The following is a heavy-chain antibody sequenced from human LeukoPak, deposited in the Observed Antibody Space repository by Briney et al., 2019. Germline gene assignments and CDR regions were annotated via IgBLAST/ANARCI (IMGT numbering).Heavy chain of an antibody. J-gene: IGHJ4*02. Sequence: GGSLRLSCVASGFAVGSNYMSWVRQAPGKGLEWVSRINSDGSSTSYADSVKGRFTISRDNAKNTLYLQMNSLRAEDTAVYYCARARYCSSTSCYPEDYWGQGTLVTVSS. D-gene: IGHD2-2*01. CDR3: ARARYCSSTSCYPEDY. V-gene: IGHV3-74*01. CDR1: GFAVGSNY. CDR2: INSDGSST.